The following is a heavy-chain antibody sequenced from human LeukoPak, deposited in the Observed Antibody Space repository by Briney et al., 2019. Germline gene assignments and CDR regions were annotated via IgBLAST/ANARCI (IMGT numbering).Heavy chain of an antibody. CDR1: GFTFSSYG. D-gene: IGHD2-15*01. CDR3: AKDHYCSGGSCYSGDYYYYGMDV. J-gene: IGHJ6*02. Sequence: GGSLRLACAASGFTFSSYGMHWVRQAPGKGLEWVAVISYDGSNKYYADSVKGRFTISRDNSKNTLYLQMNSLRAEDTAVYYCAKDHYCSGGSCYSGDYYYYGMDVWGQGTTVTVSS. CDR2: ISYDGSNK. V-gene: IGHV3-30*18.